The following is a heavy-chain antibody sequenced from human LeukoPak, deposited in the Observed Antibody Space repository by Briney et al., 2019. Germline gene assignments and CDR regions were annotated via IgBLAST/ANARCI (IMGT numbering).Heavy chain of an antibody. Sequence: PGGSLTLSCAASGFILSDYWMHWVRQGPGKSVVHVSRIENEGRRTVYADSVKGRFTISRDEAKNTMYLQMNSLRGEDTAVYYCVRGGHKLDIETTRYYYGVDVWGQGTTVTVSS. CDR2: IENEGRRT. CDR3: VRGGHKLDIETTRYYYGVDV. J-gene: IGHJ6*02. V-gene: IGHV3-74*03. D-gene: IGHD3-16*01. CDR1: GFILSDYW.